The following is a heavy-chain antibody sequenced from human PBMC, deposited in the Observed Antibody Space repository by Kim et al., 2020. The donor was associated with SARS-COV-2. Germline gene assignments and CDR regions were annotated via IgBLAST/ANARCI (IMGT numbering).Heavy chain of an antibody. CDR3: ARGGSSRYRSGF. CDR1: GFTFSSFW. Sequence: GGSLRLSCAASGFTFSSFWMSWVRQAPGKGLEWVANIKQDGTEKDYVDSVKGRFTISRDNAKNSLYLQMNSLRVEDTALYYCARGGSSRYRSGFWGQGT. J-gene: IGHJ4*02. CDR2: IKQDGTEK. V-gene: IGHV3-7*01. D-gene: IGHD6-19*01.